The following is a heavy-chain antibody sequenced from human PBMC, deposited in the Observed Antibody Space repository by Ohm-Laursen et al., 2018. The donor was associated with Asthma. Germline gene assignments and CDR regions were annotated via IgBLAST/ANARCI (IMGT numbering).Heavy chain of an antibody. CDR3: VRGDYYYFDH. Sequence: GTLSLTCAVSGGSISSYYWSWIRQPPGKGLEWIGYIYYSGSTNYNPSLKSRVTISVDTSKNQFSLKLSSVTAADTAVYYCVRGDYYYFDHWGQGTLVTVSS. CDR1: GGSISSYY. V-gene: IGHV4-59*01. D-gene: IGHD4-17*01. CDR2: IYYSGST. J-gene: IGHJ4*02.